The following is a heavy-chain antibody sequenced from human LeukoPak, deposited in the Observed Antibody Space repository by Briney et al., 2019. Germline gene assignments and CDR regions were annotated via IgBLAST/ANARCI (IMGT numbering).Heavy chain of an antibody. CDR1: GYTFTGYY. CDR2: INPNSGGT. D-gene: IGHD3-22*01. V-gene: IGHV1-2*02. CDR3: ARDLLYYDIAGA. Sequence: ASVKVSCKASGYTFTGYYMHWVRQAPGQGLECMGWINPNSGGTNYAQKFRGRVTMTRDTSISTAYMEPSRLRSDDTAVYYCARDLLYYDIAGAWGQGTLVTVSS. J-gene: IGHJ5*02.